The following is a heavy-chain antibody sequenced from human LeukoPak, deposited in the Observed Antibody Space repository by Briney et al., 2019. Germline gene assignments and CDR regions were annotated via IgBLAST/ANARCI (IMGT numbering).Heavy chain of an antibody. Sequence: ASVKVSCKASGYTFTSYGISWVRQAPGQGLEWMGWISAYNGNTNYAQKLQGRVTMTTDTSTSTAYMELRSLRSDDTAVYYCARDAPATDSSGYHSFPIHNWFDPWGQGTLVTVSS. V-gene: IGHV1-18*01. CDR2: ISAYNGNT. CDR3: ARDAPATDSSGYHSFPIHNWFDP. CDR1: GYTFTSYG. D-gene: IGHD3-22*01. J-gene: IGHJ5*02.